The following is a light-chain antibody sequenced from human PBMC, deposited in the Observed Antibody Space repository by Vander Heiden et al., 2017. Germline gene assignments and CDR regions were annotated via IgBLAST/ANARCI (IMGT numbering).Light chain of an antibody. J-gene: IGLJ1*01. CDR2: EVS. CDR3: GSYGGSNIFYV. V-gene: IGLV2-8*01. CDR1: SSDVVGYNF. Sequence: QSSLTQPPSASGSPGQSVTISCTGTSSDVVGYNFVSWYQQHPGQAPKVMIYEVSKRPSGVPDRFSGSKYGNTASLTVSGLQAEDEADYYCGSYGGSNIFYVFGTGTKVTVL.